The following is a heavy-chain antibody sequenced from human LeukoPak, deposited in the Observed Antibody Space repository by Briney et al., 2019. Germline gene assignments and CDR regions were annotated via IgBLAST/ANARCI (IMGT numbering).Heavy chain of an antibody. J-gene: IGHJ4*02. D-gene: IGHD3-22*01. CDR2: ISGSGGST. V-gene: IGHV3-23*01. Sequence: GGSLRLSCAASGFTFSSYAMSWVRQAPGKGLEWVSAISGSGGSTYYADSVKGRFTISRDNSKNTLYLQMNSLRAEDTAVYYCAKSTTKAHYYDSSGYPYWGRGTLVTVSS. CDR3: AKSTTKAHYYDSSGYPY. CDR1: GFTFSSYA.